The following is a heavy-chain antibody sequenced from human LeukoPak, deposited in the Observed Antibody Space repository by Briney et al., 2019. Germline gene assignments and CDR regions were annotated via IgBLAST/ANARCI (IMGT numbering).Heavy chain of an antibody. CDR2: ISYDGIDK. CDR1: GFTFSSYA. V-gene: IGHV3-30*04. D-gene: IGHD3-22*01. J-gene: IGHJ6*02. CDR3: SRTYYYDRSGYPNYCGMDV. Sequence: GGSLRLSCAASGFTFSSYAMHWVRQAPGKGLEWVAVISYDGIDKYYADSVKGRFSISRDNSKNTLYLQMNSLRAEDTAVYYCSRTYYYDRSGYPNYCGMDVWGQGTTVTVSS.